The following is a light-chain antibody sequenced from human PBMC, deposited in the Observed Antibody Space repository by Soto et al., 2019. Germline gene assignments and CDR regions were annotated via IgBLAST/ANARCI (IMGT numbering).Light chain of an antibody. CDR3: SSYTSSSTLYYV. CDR2: EVS. CDR1: NSDVGAYNY. V-gene: IGLV2-14*01. J-gene: IGLJ1*01. Sequence: QSVLTQPASVSGSPGQSITISCTGTNSDVGAYNYVSWYQQHPGKAPKLMIYEVSNRPSGVSNRFSGSKSGNTASLTISGLQAEDEADYYCSSYTSSSTLYYVFGTGTKVTVL.